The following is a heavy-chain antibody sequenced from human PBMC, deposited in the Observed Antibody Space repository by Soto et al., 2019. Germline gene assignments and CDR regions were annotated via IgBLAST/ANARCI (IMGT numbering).Heavy chain of an antibody. J-gene: IGHJ2*01. V-gene: IGHV3-21*01. CDR2: ISSSSIYI. CDR3: AREDYGDLNWYFDL. CDR1: GFTFRSYS. D-gene: IGHD4-17*01. Sequence: EVQLVESGGGLVKPGGSLRLSCAASGFTFRSYSMNWVRQAPGKGLEWVSSISSSSIYIYYVDSVKGRFIISRDNAKNSLYLQMNSLRAEDTAVYYCAREDYGDLNWYFDLWGRGTLVTVSS.